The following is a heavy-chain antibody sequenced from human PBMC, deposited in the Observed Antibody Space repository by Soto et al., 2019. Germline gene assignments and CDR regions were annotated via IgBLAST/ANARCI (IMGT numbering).Heavy chain of an antibody. CDR3: GFVGNYCYFDA. CDR1: RGTGSSGGYY. V-gene: IGHV4-61*08. Sequence: SETLSLTCTVSRGTGSSGGYYWSWIRPPPGKGLEWIGYISSRGSANYNSSLKSRVTISVDTSKNQFSLKLTSVTAADAAVYYCGFVGNYCYFDAWGQGTLVTVSS. CDR2: ISSRGSA. D-gene: IGHD4-4*01. J-gene: IGHJ4*02.